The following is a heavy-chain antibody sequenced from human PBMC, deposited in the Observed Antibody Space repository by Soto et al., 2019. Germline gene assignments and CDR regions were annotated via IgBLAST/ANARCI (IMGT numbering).Heavy chain of an antibody. V-gene: IGHV1-2*04. CDR2: INPNSGGT. Sequence: VASVKVSCKASGYTFTGYYMHWVRRAPGEGLEWMGWINPNSGGTNYAQKFQGWVTMTRDTSISTAYMELSRLRSDDTAVYYCARDAGYRRNAFDIWGQGTMVIVSS. J-gene: IGHJ3*02. D-gene: IGHD3-16*02. CDR1: GYTFTGYY. CDR3: ARDAGYRRNAFDI.